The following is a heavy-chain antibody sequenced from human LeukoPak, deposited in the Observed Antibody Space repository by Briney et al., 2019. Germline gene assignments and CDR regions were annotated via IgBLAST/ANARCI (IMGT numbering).Heavy chain of an antibody. CDR1: GYTFTSYG. CDR3: ARGGPYCYDSSANYPFDY. CDR2: ISAYNGNT. J-gene: IGHJ4*02. D-gene: IGHD3-22*01. V-gene: IGHV1-18*01. Sequence: GASVKVSCKASGYTFTSYGISWVRQAPGQGLEWMGWISAYNGNTNYAQKLQGRVTMTTDTSTSAAYMELRSLRSDDTAVYYCARGGPYCYDSSANYPFDYWGQGTLVTVSS.